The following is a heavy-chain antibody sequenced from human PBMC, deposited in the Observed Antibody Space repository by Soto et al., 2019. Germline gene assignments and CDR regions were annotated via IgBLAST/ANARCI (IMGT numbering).Heavy chain of an antibody. Sequence: QVHLVESGGGVVQPGTSLRLSCSASGFTFDSYGMHWVRQAPGRGLEWVALIWFDGNNKYYADSVKGRFTISRDNSRNIVYLQMSRLRAEDTARYYCARDRYGGTPVGLFDYWGQGSRVTVSS. CDR3: ARDRYGGTPVGLFDY. J-gene: IGHJ4*02. D-gene: IGHD4-17*01. CDR1: GFTFDSYG. CDR2: IWFDGNNK. V-gene: IGHV3-33*01.